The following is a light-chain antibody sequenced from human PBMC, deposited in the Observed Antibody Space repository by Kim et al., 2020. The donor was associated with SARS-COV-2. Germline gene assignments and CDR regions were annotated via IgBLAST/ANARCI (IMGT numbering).Light chain of an antibody. CDR3: ATWDGSLSAGV. CDR1: TSNIGTNY. V-gene: IGLV1-51*01. J-gene: IGLJ2*01. Sequence: QKVTISCYGRTSNIGTNYVSWYQPIPGTAPKLLIYDTTERPSGIPDRFSASKSGTSATLGITGLQTGDEAVYYCATWDGSLSAGVFGGGTQLTVL. CDR2: DTT.